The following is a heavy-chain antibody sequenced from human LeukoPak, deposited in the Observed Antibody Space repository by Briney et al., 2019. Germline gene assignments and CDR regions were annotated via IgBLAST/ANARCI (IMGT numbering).Heavy chain of an antibody. CDR2: INPSGGST. CDR1: GYTFTSYY. V-gene: IGHV1-46*01. Sequence: ASVKVSCRASGYTFTSYYMHWVRQAPGQGLEWMGIINPSGGSTSYAQKFQGRVTMTRDMSTSTVYMELSSLRSEDTAVYYCAREVRGYYDSSGYPLANWFDPWGQGTLATVSS. J-gene: IGHJ5*02. CDR3: AREVRGYYDSSGYPLANWFDP. D-gene: IGHD3-22*01.